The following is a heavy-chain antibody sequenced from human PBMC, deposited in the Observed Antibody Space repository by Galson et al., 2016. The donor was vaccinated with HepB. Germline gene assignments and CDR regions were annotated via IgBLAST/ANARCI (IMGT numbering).Heavy chain of an antibody. CDR1: GFSFSTSG. Sequence: SLRLSCAASGFSFSTSGMSWVRQTPGRGLEWVSGITGSGGTTHYADSVKGRFTISRDNSNNTLYLYMHSLRAGDTAVYYCGKHGGFDYWGQGALVTVSS. CDR3: GKHGGFDY. D-gene: IGHD3-16*01. CDR2: ITGSGGTT. J-gene: IGHJ4*02. V-gene: IGHV3-23*01.